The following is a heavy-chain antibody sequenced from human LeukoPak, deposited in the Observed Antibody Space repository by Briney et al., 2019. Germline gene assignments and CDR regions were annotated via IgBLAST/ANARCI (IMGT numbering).Heavy chain of an antibody. V-gene: IGHV4-4*07. CDR3: ARDFSLITIFGVVISYFDY. CDR1: GGSFSGYY. J-gene: IGHJ4*02. CDR2: IYTSGST. D-gene: IGHD3-3*01. Sequence: SETLSLTCAVYGGSFSGYYWSWIRQPAGKGLEWIGRIYTSGSTNYNPSLKSRVTMSVDTSKNQFSLKLSSVTAADTAVYYCARDFSLITIFGVVISYFDYWGQGTLVTVSS.